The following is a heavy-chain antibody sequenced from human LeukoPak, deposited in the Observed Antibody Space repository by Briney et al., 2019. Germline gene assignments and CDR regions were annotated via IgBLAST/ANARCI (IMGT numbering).Heavy chain of an antibody. CDR1: GGSFSGHY. V-gene: IGHV4-34*01. CDR3: AREYSTSSTSLDY. J-gene: IGHJ4*02. D-gene: IGHD6-6*01. Sequence: SETLSLTCAVYGGSFSGHYWSWIRQPPGKGLEWIGEISHSGNTNYNSSLKSRVTLSLATSKNQCSLTLSSVTAADTAVYYCAREYSTSSTSLDYWGQGILVTVSS. CDR2: ISHSGNT.